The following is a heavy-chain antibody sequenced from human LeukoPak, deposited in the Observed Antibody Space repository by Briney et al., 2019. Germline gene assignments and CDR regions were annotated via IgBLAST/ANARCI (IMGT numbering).Heavy chain of an antibody. CDR2: ITPSVGST. Sequence: ASVKVSCNASGYTFTNYYINWVRQAPGQGLEWMGIITPSVGSTSFAQKFQGRVTVTRDTSTSTVYMELSSLRSEDTAMYYCASHSGRRPGALQYWGQGTLVTVSS. D-gene: IGHD2-15*01. CDR3: ASHSGRRPGALQY. J-gene: IGHJ4*02. CDR1: GYTFTNYY. V-gene: IGHV1-46*01.